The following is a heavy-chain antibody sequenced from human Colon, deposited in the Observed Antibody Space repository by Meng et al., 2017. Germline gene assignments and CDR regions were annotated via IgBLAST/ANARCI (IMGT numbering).Heavy chain of an antibody. D-gene: IGHD3-16*01. CDR1: GFRFSSYW. CDR3: TGGGEANPPLP. Sequence: EVQLVESGGGLVQRGGSLRLSCAASGFRFSSYWMHWVRQVPGKGPVWVSRISADGRSTAYADSVKGRFTISRDNAKSTLYLQMKSLTDDDTAIYFCTGGGEANPPLPWGQGSLVTVSS. CDR2: ISADGRST. V-gene: IGHV3-74*01. J-gene: IGHJ5*02.